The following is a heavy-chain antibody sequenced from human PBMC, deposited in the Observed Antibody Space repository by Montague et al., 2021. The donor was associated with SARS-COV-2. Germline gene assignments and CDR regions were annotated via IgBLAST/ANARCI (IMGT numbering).Heavy chain of an antibody. J-gene: IGHJ3*02. CDR3: ARGGATYYYDTSGYVDAFDT. CDR2: IYYNGYT. CDR1: GDSISTYY. V-gene: IGHV4-59*01. D-gene: IGHD3-22*01. Sequence: SETLSPTCTVSGDSISTYYWSWIRQPPGKGLEWIGYIYYNGYTNYNPSLKSGVTISVDTSKNQFSLRLSSVAAADTAVYFCARGGATYYYDTSGYVDAFDTWGQGTMVTVSS.